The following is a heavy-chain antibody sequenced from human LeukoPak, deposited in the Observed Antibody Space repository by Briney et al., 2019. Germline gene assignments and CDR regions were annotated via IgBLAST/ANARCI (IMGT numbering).Heavy chain of an antibody. CDR1: GFTFGDYA. Sequence: GGSLRLSCTASGFTFGDYAMSWVRQAPGKGLEWVGFIRSKAYGGTTGYAASVKGRFTISRDDSKSIAYLQMNSLKTEDTAVYYCTRPQRSMIVVVIDFDYWGQGTLVTVSS. V-gene: IGHV3-49*04. CDR2: IRSKAYGGTT. CDR3: TRPQRSMIVVVIDFDY. J-gene: IGHJ4*02. D-gene: IGHD3-22*01.